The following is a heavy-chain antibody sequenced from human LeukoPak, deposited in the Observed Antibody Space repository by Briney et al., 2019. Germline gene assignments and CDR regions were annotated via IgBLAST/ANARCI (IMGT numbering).Heavy chain of an antibody. V-gene: IGHV1-69*05. CDR1: GGTFSSYA. CDR2: IIPIFGTA. CDR3: ARDGVTGGAFDI. D-gene: IGHD7-27*01. Sequence: SVKVSCKASGGTFSSYAISWVRQAPGQGLEWMGGIIPIFGTANYAQKFQGRVTITTDESTSTAYMELSSLRPEDTAVYYCARDGVTGGAFDIWGQGTMVTVSS. J-gene: IGHJ3*02.